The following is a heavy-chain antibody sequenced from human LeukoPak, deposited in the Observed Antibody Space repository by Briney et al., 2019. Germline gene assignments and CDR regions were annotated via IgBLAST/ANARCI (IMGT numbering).Heavy chain of an antibody. V-gene: IGHV1-18*01. CDR3: ARAGTKYSSGWGDAFDI. CDR1: GYTFTSYG. D-gene: IGHD6-19*01. CDR2: ISSYNGNT. J-gene: IGHJ3*02. Sequence: ASVKFSCKASGYTFTSYGISWVRQAPGQGLDWMGWISSYNGNTNSAQKLQGRVSMTTDTSSSTAYMQLSSLRSDDTAAYYCARAGTKYSSGWGDAFDIWGQGTMVTVSS.